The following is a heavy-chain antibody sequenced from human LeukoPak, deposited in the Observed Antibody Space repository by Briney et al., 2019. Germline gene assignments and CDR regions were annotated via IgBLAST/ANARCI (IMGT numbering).Heavy chain of an antibody. V-gene: IGHV3-23*01. Sequence: GGSLRLSCAASGFTLSSYAMSWVRQAPGKGLQWVSGISSSGGSTYYVDSVKGRFTISTDNSKNTLYLHMNSLRAEDTAVYYCARSLSSRFSGPRRPYYFDSWGQGTLVTVSS. CDR3: ARSLSSRFSGPRRPYYFDS. D-gene: IGHD3-16*02. CDR2: ISSSGGST. CDR1: GFTLSSYA. J-gene: IGHJ4*02.